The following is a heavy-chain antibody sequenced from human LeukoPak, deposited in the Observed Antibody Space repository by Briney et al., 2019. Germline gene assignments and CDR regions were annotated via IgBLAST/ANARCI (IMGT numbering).Heavy chain of an antibody. CDR3: ARVRYDSSGYYFDY. CDR2: IYYSGST. Sequence: SETLSLTCTVSGGSISSGGYYWSWIRQHPGKXXXXXGYIYYSGSTYYNPSLKSRVTISVDTSKNQFSLKLSSVAAADTAVYYCARVRYDSSGYYFDYWGQGTLVTVSS. D-gene: IGHD3-22*01. V-gene: IGHV4-31*03. CDR1: GGSISSGGYY. J-gene: IGHJ4*02.